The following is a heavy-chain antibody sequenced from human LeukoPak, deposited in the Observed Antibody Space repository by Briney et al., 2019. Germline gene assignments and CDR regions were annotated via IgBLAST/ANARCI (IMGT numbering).Heavy chain of an antibody. CDR3: ARVRNYYDSSGILDY. CDR1: GYTFTSYT. Sequence: ASVKVSCKASGYTFTSYTMHWVRQAPGQRLEWMGWINPNSGGTNYAQKFQGRVTMTRDTSISTAYMELSRLRSDDTAVYYCARVRNYYDSSGILDYWGQGTLVTVSS. V-gene: IGHV1-2*02. J-gene: IGHJ4*02. CDR2: INPNSGGT. D-gene: IGHD3-22*01.